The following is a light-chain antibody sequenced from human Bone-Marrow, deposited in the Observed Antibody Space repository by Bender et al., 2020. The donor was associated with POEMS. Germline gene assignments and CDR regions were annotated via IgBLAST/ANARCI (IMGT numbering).Light chain of an antibody. Sequence: QSALTQPPSASGSPGQSVTISCTGSSTDVGSYNLVSWYQQHPGRAPKRVIYEVNKRPSGVPGRFSGSKSGNTASLTVSGLQADDEADYFCSSYTSSDSVLFGGGTKLTVL. CDR2: EVN. V-gene: IGLV2-8*01. CDR1: STDVGSYNL. J-gene: IGLJ2*01. CDR3: SSYTSSDSVL.